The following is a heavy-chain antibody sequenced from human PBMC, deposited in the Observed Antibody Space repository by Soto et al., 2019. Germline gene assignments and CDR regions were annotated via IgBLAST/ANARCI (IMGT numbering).Heavy chain of an antibody. CDR2: ISSSSSYT. CDR1: GFTFSDYY. Sequence: QVQLVESGGGLVKPGGSLRLSCAASGFTFSDYYMSWIRQAPGKGLEWVSYISSSSSYTNYADSVKGRFTISRDNAKNSLYLQMNSLRAEDTAVYYCSRGGDSSSEGWFDPWGQGTLVTVSS. CDR3: SRGGDSSSEGWFDP. D-gene: IGHD6-13*01. V-gene: IGHV3-11*05. J-gene: IGHJ5*02.